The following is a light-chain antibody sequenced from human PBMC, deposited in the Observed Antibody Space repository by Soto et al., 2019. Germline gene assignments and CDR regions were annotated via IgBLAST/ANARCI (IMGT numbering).Light chain of an antibody. V-gene: IGKV3D-15*01. J-gene: IGKJ1*01. Sequence: EIVMTQSPATLSVSPGETATLSCGASQSVSSNLAWYQQKPGQAPRLLMYGASNRATGIPDRFSGSGSGAGFTLTITGLQHEDFAVYDCQQYNGWPWTFGLGTKVDIK. CDR1: QSVSSN. CDR3: QQYNGWPWT. CDR2: GAS.